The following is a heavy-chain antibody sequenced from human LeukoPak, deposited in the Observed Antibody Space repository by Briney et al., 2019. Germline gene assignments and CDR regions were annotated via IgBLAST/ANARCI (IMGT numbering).Heavy chain of an antibody. CDR3: AKKGVVSRGFDY. Sequence: PGGSLRLSCAASGFTFSSYGMSWVRQAPGKGLEWVSAISGSGGSTYYADSVKGRFTTSRDNSKNTLYLQMNSLRAEDTAVYYCAKKGVVSRGFDYWGQGTLVTVSS. V-gene: IGHV3-23*01. CDR2: ISGSGGST. CDR1: GFTFSSYG. D-gene: IGHD3-22*01. J-gene: IGHJ4*02.